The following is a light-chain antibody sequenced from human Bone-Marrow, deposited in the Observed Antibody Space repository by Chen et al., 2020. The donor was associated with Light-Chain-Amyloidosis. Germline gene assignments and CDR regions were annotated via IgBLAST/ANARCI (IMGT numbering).Light chain of an antibody. CDR2: WAS. CDR3: QEDWTIPYT. V-gene: IGKV4-1*01. J-gene: IGKJ2*01. CDR1: QSVVCNSDNKHY. Sequence: DLVMTQSPDSLAVSLCDRATINCKSSQSVVCNSDNKHYLVWYQQKPRQAPKLRISWASPRASGVPGRVRGSGSGTDFTLAVSGLEGEDGAVCDCQEDWTIPYTFGQGTKLEIK.